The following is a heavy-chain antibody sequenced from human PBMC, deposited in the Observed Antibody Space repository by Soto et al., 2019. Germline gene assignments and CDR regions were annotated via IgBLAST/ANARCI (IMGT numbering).Heavy chain of an antibody. CDR3: ACSLWFNWSGW. J-gene: IGHJ5*01. CDR1: GFTCSSYW. V-gene: IGHV3-7*01. CDR2: IKKDGSEI. D-gene: IGHD6-19*01. Sequence: GGSLRLSCAASGFTCSSYWMSWVRQAPGKGLEWVANIKKDGSEIYYLDSVKGRFTISRDNAKNSLYLQMNSLRAEDTAVYYCACSLWFNWSGWWGQGTLVTVSS.